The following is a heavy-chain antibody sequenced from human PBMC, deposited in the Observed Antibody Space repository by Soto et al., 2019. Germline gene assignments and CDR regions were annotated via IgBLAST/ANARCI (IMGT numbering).Heavy chain of an antibody. CDR1: GGSISSYY. D-gene: IGHD6-13*01. Sequence: QVQLQESGPGLVKPSETLSLTCTVSGGSISSYYWSWIRQPPGKGLEWIGYVYYSGSTNYNPSLMSRVTISVDTSKNQFSLKLSSVTAADTAVYYCARVYSSSWYPFDYWGQGTLVTVAS. CDR2: VYYSGST. CDR3: ARVYSSSWYPFDY. J-gene: IGHJ4*02. V-gene: IGHV4-59*01.